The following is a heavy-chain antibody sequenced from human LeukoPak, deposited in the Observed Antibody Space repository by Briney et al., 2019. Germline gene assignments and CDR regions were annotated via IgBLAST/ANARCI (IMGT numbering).Heavy chain of an antibody. Sequence: GGSLRLSCAASGFTFSSYAMSWARQAPGKGLEWVSTISGSGDSTYYADSVKGRFTISRDNSKNTLYLQMNSLRAEDTAVYYCAKNVMTYFDYWGQGTLVTVSS. CDR1: GFTFSSYA. D-gene: IGHD2/OR15-2a*01. J-gene: IGHJ4*02. CDR3: AKNVMTYFDY. CDR2: ISGSGDST. V-gene: IGHV3-23*01.